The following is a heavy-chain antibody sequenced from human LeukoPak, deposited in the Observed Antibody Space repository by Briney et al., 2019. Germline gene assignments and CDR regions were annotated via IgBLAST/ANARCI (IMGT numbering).Heavy chain of an antibody. D-gene: IGHD7-27*01. J-gene: IGHJ4*02. Sequence: GGSLRLSCAASGFTFDDYAMHWVRQAPGKGLEWVSGISWNSGSIGYADSVKGRFTISRDNAKNSLYLQMNSLRAEDMALYYCAKDPTASGEGYYFDYWGQGTLVTVSS. CDR2: ISWNSGSI. CDR1: GFTFDDYA. V-gene: IGHV3-9*03. CDR3: AKDPTASGEGYYFDY.